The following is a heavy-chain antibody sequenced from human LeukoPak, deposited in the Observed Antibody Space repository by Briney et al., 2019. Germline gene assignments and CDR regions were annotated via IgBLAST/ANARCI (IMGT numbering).Heavy chain of an antibody. D-gene: IGHD3-3*01. J-gene: IGHJ4*02. CDR2: IYHSGST. CDR3: ARVERDFWSGFGW. Sequence: PSETLSLTCTVSGGSISSGGYYWSWIRQPPGKGLEWIGYIYHSGSTYYNPSLKSRVTISVDRSKNQFSLKLSSVTAADTAVYYCARVERDFWSGFGWWGQGTLVTVSS. V-gene: IGHV4-30-2*01. CDR1: GGSISSGGYY.